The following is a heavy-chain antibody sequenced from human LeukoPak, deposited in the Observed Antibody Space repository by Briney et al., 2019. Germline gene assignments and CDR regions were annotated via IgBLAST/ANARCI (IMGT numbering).Heavy chain of an antibody. CDR3: ARALYTRFDY. V-gene: IGHV3-48*03. CDR1: GFTFRSYE. D-gene: IGHD1-14*01. Sequence: GGSLRLSCAASGFTFRSYEMNWVRQAPGRGLEWISYIGATTSTIYYADSVKGRFTISRDNAKNSLSLQLNSLRAEGTAVYYCARALYTRFDYWGQGTLVTVSS. J-gene: IGHJ4*02. CDR2: IGATTSTI.